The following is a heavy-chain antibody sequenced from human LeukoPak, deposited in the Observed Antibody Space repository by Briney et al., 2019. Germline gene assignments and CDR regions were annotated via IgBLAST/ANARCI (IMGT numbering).Heavy chain of an antibody. V-gene: IGHV4-30-2*01. Sequence: SETLSLTCTVSGGSISSGGYYWSWIRQPPGKGLEWIGYIYQSGSTYYTPSLESRVTISVDRSKNQFSLRLSSVTAADTAVYYCAKRVAAAGIFDYWGQGALVTVSS. CDR1: GGSISSGGYY. J-gene: IGHJ4*02. CDR2: IYQSGST. CDR3: AKRVAAAGIFDY. D-gene: IGHD6-13*01.